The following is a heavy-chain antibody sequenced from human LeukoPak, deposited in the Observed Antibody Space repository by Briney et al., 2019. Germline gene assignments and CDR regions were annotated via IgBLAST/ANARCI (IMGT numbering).Heavy chain of an antibody. D-gene: IGHD4-17*01. J-gene: IGHJ4*02. Sequence: SETLSLTRAVYGGSLSGYYWSRIRQPPGKGLGWSGEINHSGTTNYNASVNGRFTISVDTSKNHFSLKLSPVPAADTAVYYCARSRSGRYYGHYRSCWGQGTLVTVSS. CDR1: GGSLSGYY. CDR2: INHSGTT. CDR3: ARSRSGRYYGHYRSC. V-gene: IGHV4-34*01.